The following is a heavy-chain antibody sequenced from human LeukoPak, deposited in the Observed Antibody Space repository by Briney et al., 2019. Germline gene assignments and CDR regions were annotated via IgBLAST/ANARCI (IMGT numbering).Heavy chain of an antibody. J-gene: IGHJ4*02. D-gene: IGHD5-18*01. CDR3: ARDQIGGYSYGYSSFDY. CDR1: GYTFTGYY. Sequence: GASVKVSCKASGYTFTGYYMHWVRQAPGQGLEWMGWINPNSGGTNYAQKFQGGVTMTRDTSISTAYMELSRLRSDDTAVYYCARDQIGGYSYGYSSFDYWGQGTLVTVSS. CDR2: INPNSGGT. V-gene: IGHV1-2*02.